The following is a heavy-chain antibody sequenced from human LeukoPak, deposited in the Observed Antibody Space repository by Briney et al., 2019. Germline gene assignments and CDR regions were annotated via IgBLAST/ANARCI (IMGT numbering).Heavy chain of an antibody. CDR2: IYYSGST. CDR1: GGSISSSSYY. Sequence: SETLSLTCTVSGGSISSSSYYWGWIRQPPGKGLEWIGSIYYSGSTYYNPSLKSRVTISVDTSKNQFSLKLSSVTAADTAVYYCARAGLAAAGTHYYYGMDVWGQGTTVTVSS. J-gene: IGHJ6*02. V-gene: IGHV4-39*07. CDR3: ARAGLAAAGTHYYYGMDV. D-gene: IGHD6-13*01.